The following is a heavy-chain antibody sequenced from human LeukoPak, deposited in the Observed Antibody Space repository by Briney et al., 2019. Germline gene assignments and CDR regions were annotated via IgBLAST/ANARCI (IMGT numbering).Heavy chain of an antibody. D-gene: IGHD2-21*02. CDR1: GGSISSGGYY. V-gene: IGHV4-31*03. J-gene: IGHJ3*02. CDR3: ARSVAYCGGDCYSLDAFDI. Sequence: SQTLSLTCTVSGGSISSGGYYWRWLRQHPGKGLEWFGYIYYSGSTYYNPSLKSRVTISVDTSKNQFSLKLSSVTAADTAVYYCARSVAYCGGDCYSLDAFDIWGQGTMVTVSS. CDR2: IYYSGST.